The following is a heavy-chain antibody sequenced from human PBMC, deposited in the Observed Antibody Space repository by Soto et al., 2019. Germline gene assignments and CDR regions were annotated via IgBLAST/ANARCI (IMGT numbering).Heavy chain of an antibody. J-gene: IGHJ5*02. CDR1: GDSISRINNY. CDR3: ARGRGYSYGLDP. D-gene: IGHD5-18*01. Sequence: QVQLQESGPGLVKPSQTLSLTCTVSGDSISRINNYWSWIRQPPGEGLEWIGFISYSGTTSYSPSLKSRVAISLDTSKNQFSLSLNFVTAADTAVYYCARGRGYSYGLDPWGQGSLVTVSS. V-gene: IGHV4-30-4*01. CDR2: ISYSGTT.